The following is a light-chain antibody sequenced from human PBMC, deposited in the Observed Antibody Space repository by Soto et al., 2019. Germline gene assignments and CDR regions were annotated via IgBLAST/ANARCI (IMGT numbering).Light chain of an antibody. V-gene: IGLV2-14*01. Sequence: QSVLTQPASVSGSPGQSITISCTGTSGDIGSYNRVSWYQQHPGKAPKLIIYEVTDRPSGVSNRFSGSKSGNTASLTISGLQAEDEAEYYCSSYTNINTRACVFGTGPKVT. J-gene: IGLJ1*01. CDR3: SSYTNINTRACV. CDR1: SGDIGSYNR. CDR2: EVT.